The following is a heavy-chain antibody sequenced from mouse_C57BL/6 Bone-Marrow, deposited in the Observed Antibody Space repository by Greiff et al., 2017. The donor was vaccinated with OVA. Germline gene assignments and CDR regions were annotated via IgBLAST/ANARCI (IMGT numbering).Heavy chain of an antibody. CDR1: GFTFTDYY. D-gene: IGHD2-1*01. CDR2: IRHKANGYTT. V-gene: IGHV7-4*01. J-gene: IGHJ4*01. CDR3: VKANYHIGDAMDY. Sequence: EVKLVESGGGLVQPGASLRLSCAASGFTFTDYYMSWVRQPPGKAPEWLALIRHKANGYTTEYTASVKGRCTISRDNSQNILYLQMNTLRAEDSATDYCVKANYHIGDAMDYWGQGTSVTVSS.